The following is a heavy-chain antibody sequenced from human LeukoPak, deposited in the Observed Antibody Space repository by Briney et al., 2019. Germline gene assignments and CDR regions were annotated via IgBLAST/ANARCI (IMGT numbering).Heavy chain of an antibody. J-gene: IGHJ2*01. D-gene: IGHD2-15*01. V-gene: IGHV3-74*01. CDR1: GFIFRNFW. CDR3: ARRYCSGGSCYSGWHFDL. CDR2: INSDGSST. Sequence: GGSLRLSCAASGFIFRNFWMHWVRQAPGKGLVWVSRINSDGSSTDYADSVKGQFTISRDNAKNTLYLQMNSLRAEDTAVYYCARRYCSGGSCYSGWHFDLWGRGTLVTVSS.